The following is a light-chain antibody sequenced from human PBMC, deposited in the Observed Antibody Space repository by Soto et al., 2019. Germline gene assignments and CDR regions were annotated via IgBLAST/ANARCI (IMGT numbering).Light chain of an antibody. CDR1: QSVSGN. CDR3: QQYNNWPGT. CDR2: GAS. V-gene: IGKV3-15*01. Sequence: EIVMTQSPATLSVSPGERATLSCGASQSVSGNLAWYQQKPGQAPRLLIYGASTRATGIPARFSGSGSGTEFTLTISSLQSEDFAVYYCQQYNNWPGTFGQGTKVEIK. J-gene: IGKJ1*01.